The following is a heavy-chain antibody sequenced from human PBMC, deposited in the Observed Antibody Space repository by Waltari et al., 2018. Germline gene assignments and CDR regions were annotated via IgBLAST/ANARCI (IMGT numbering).Heavy chain of an antibody. Sequence: QVQLVQSGSEMKKPGASVKVSCKASGYTFINYGVNWVRQAPGQGLEWMGWINTKAGKPTYAQGFTGRFVFSSDTSGNTAYPQISNLKTEDTAVYYCARGDIVIVPTADNWFDPWGQGTLVTVSS. CDR1: GYTFINYG. V-gene: IGHV7-4-1*02. J-gene: IGHJ5*02. CDR2: INTKAGKP. D-gene: IGHD2-15*01. CDR3: ARGDIVIVPTADNWFDP.